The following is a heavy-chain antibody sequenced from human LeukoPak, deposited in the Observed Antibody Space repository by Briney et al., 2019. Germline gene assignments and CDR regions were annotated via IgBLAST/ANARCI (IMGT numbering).Heavy chain of an antibody. J-gene: IGHJ6*02. D-gene: IGHD2-15*01. CDR3: ARTLSSCTGGKCYTSYYYAMDV. CDR1: GFSFSSYG. CDR2: ISSNSRTI. V-gene: IGHV3-48*01. Sequence: GGSLRLSCAASGFSFSSYGMNWVRQAPGKGLEWLSYISSNSRTIHYADSVRGRFTISRDNAENSLYLQMRSLRAEDTAVFYCARTLSSCTGGKCYTSYYYAMDVWGQGTTVTVSS.